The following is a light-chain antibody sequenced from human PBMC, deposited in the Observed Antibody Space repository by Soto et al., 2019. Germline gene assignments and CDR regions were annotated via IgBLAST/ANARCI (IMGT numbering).Light chain of an antibody. J-gene: IGLJ3*02. CDR2: RNN. CDR1: SSNIGSEY. Sequence: QTVVTQPPSASGTPGQRVTISCSGSSSNIGSEYVVWYQHLPGTAPKLLIYRNNQRPSGVPDRFAGSKSGTSASLAISGLRSEEEADYYCAARDDSMSGHWVFGGGTKLTVL. CDR3: AARDDSMSGHWV. V-gene: IGLV1-47*01.